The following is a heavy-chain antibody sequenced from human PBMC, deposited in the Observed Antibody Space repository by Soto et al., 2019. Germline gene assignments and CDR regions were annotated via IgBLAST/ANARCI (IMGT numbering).Heavy chain of an antibody. CDR1: GGSFKLGSYC. Sequence: DTLSPTCPVSGGSFKLGSYCWGWNRQPPGKGLAGIVYVYHTGRTSYNPSLKSRVSISMDTSKNQLSLNLDSVTAADTAVYFCARDFAYFDSWGQGTLVTVSS. CDR2: VYHTGRT. CDR3: ARDFAYFDS. V-gene: IGHV4-61*01. D-gene: IGHD3-3*01. J-gene: IGHJ4*02.